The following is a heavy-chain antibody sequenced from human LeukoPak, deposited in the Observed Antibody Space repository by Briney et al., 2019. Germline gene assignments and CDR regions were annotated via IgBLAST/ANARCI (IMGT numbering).Heavy chain of an antibody. V-gene: IGHV1-46*01. CDR3: ARVGRRAHSYFDY. CDR2: INPSSGST. J-gene: IGHJ4*02. CDR1: GYTFTKFY. Sequence: GASVKVSCKASGYTFTKFYLHWVRQAPGQGLEWMGIINPSSGSTTYAQELQGRVTMTRDMSTSTVYMELSSLRPEDTAVYYCARVGRRAHSYFDYWGQGTLVTVSS.